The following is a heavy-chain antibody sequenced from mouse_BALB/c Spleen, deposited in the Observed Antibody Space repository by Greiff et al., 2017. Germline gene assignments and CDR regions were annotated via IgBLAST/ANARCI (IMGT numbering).Heavy chain of an antibody. J-gene: IGHJ4*01. CDR2: IDPANGNT. CDR3: AISYYGNSYAMDY. V-gene: IGHV14-3*02. Sequence: EVQLQQSGAELVKPGASVKLSCTASGFNIKDTYMHWVKQRPEQGLEWIGRIDPANGNTKYDPKFQGKATITADTSSNTAYLQLSSLTSEDTAVYYCAISYYGNSYAMDYWGQGTSVTVSS. CDR1: GFNIKDTY. D-gene: IGHD2-10*01.